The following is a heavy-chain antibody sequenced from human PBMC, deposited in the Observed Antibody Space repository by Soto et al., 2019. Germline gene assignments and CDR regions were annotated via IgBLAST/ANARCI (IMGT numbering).Heavy chain of an antibody. V-gene: IGHV1-18*01. D-gene: IGHD2-15*01. J-gene: IGHJ6*02. Sequence: QVQLVQSGDEVRKPGSSVKVSCKASGYIFVNYGIAWVRQAPGQGLEWMGWISPYSGNTHYASKVQRRRITTTSTSTNTAYMALGRLTTDVTILYCWATVDHCVTPTPHDSGGQGTTVSVSS. CDR2: ISPYSGNT. CDR1: GYIFVNYG. CDR3: ATVDHCVTPTPHDS.